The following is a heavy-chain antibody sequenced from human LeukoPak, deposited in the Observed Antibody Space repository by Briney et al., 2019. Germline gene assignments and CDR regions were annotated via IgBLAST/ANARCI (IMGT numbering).Heavy chain of an antibody. CDR2: RYQGGRY. D-gene: IGHD2-21*01. CDR3: ARACLAYCGGAADAFDI. V-gene: IGHV4-59*01. CDR1: GGSISTYS. Sequence: PSETLSLTCTVSGGSISTYSWSWIRQPPGKGLEWIGCRYQGGRYLYKNSLKSRVTISVDASEKQISLSLRSVTAADTAVYYCARACLAYCGGAADAFDIWGQGTMVTVSS. J-gene: IGHJ3*02.